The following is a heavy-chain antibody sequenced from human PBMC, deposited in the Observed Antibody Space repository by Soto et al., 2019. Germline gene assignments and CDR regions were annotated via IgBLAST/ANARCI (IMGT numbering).Heavy chain of an antibody. CDR1: GFTFSSYA. J-gene: IGHJ4*02. CDR3: AKGSGPYDLWSVYYPDY. D-gene: IGHD3-3*01. CDR2: ISGGGGST. V-gene: IGHV3-23*01. Sequence: GGSLRLSCAASGFTFSSYAMSWVRQAPGKGLEWVSAISGGGGSTYYADSVKGRFTISRDNSKNTLYLQMNSLRAEDTAVYYCAKGSGPYDLWSVYYPDYWGQGTLVTVSS.